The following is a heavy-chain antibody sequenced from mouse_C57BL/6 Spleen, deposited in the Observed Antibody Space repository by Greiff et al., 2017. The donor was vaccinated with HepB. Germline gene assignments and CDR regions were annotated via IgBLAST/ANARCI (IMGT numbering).Heavy chain of an antibody. CDR3: AREGDGYYSYFDY. V-gene: IGHV5-16*01. J-gene: IGHJ2*01. D-gene: IGHD2-3*01. CDR2: INYDGSST. CDR1: GFTFSDYY. Sequence: EVKLVESEPGLVQPGSSMKLSCTASGFTFSDYYMAWVRQVPEKGLEWVASINYDGSSTYYLDSLKSRFIISRDNAKNNLYLQMSSLKSENTATYYCAREGDGYYSYFDYWGQGTTLTVSS.